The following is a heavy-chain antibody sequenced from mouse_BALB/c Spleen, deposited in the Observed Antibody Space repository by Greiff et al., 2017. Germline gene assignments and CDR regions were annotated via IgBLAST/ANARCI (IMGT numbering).Heavy chain of an antibody. CDR3: ARSPFITTVVATGRDYFDY. CDR2: IWSGGST. J-gene: IGHJ2*01. Sequence: QVQLQQSGPGLVQPSQSLSITCTVSGFSLTSYGVHWVRQSPGKGLEWLGVIWSGGSTDYNAAFISRLSISKDNSKSQVFFKMNSLQADDTAIYYCARSPFITTVVATGRDYFDYWGQGTTLTVSS. V-gene: IGHV2-4-1*01. CDR1: GFSLTSYG. D-gene: IGHD1-1*01.